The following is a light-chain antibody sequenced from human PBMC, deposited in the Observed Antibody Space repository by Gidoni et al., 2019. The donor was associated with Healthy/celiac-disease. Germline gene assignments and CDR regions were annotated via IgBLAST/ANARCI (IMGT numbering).Light chain of an antibody. V-gene: IGKV1-27*01. CDR2: AAS. Sequence: DIQMTQSPSSLSASVGDRVTITCRESQGISKYLAWYKQKPGKVPKLLIYAASTWQSGVPSRFSGSGSGTDFTLTISSLQSEDVATYYCQKYNNAPFTFGPXTKVDIK. J-gene: IGKJ3*01. CDR1: QGISKY. CDR3: QKYNNAPFT.